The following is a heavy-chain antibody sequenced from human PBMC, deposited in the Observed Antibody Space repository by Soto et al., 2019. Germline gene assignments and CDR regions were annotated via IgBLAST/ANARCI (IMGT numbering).Heavy chain of an antibody. CDR1: GFTFSDFW. V-gene: IGHV3-7*03. CDR3: ARDRSPITIFGTFDY. J-gene: IGHJ4*02. CDR2: IRPDGSEK. Sequence: EVQLVESGGTLVQPGGSLRLSCAGSGFTFSDFWMTWVRQAPGKGLEWVANIRPDGSEKNYVDSVKGRFTISRDNTKNSMYLQMNGLRGEDTAVYYCARDRSPITIFGTFDYWGQGTLVTVSS. D-gene: IGHD3-3*01.